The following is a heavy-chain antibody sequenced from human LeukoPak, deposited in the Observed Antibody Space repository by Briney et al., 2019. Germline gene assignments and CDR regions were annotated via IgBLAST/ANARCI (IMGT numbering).Heavy chain of an antibody. CDR1: GFTFNYAW. V-gene: IGHV3-15*04. CDR2: TVSEIDGGTT. D-gene: IGHD1-7*01. J-gene: IGHJ6*02. Sequence: GGSLRLSCAASGFTFNYAWMSWVRQVPGKGLEWVGQTVSEIDGGTTDYATPVRGRFTISRDDSKSTLYLQMNSLKIEDTAVYYCTTDEDWNYARKDVWGQGATVIASS. CDR3: TTDEDWNYARKDV.